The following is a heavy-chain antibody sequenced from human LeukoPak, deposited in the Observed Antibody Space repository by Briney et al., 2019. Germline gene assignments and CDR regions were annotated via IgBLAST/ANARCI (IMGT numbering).Heavy chain of an antibody. D-gene: IGHD6-19*01. V-gene: IGHV3-30*02. CDR3: AKDPYRIAVAGTGPDY. J-gene: IGHJ4*02. Sequence: TWGSLRLSCAASGFTFSSYGMHWVRQAPGKGLEWVAFIRYDGSNKYYADSVKGRFTISRDNSKNTLYLQMNSLRAEDTAVYYCAKDPYRIAVAGTGPDYWGQGTLVTVSS. CDR2: IRYDGSNK. CDR1: GFTFSSYG.